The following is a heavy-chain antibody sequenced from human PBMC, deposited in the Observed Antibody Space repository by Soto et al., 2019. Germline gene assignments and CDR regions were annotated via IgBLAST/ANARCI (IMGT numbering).Heavy chain of an antibody. Sequence: PGESLKISCQATGYTFPLYWIGWVRQMPGKGLEWMGIIHPRNSDITYSPSFQGQVTISVDKSVNTAYLQWYKLGASDTAMYYCARLLESGYDFGFADYWGQGTPVTVSS. V-gene: IGHV5-51*01. D-gene: IGHD5-12*01. J-gene: IGHJ4*02. CDR1: GYTFPLYW. CDR2: IHPRNSDI. CDR3: ARLLESGYDFGFADY.